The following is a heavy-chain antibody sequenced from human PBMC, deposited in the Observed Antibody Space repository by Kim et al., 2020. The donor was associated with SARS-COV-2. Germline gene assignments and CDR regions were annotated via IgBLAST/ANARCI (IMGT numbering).Heavy chain of an antibody. D-gene: IGHD3-9*01. CDR3: AKAPYDILTGYGNWFDP. V-gene: IGHV3-9*01. Sequence: GGSLRLSCAASGFTFDDYAMHWVRQAPGKGLEWVSGISWNSGSIGYADSVKGRFTISRDNAKNSLYLQMNSLRAEDTALYYCAKAPYDILTGYGNWFDP. CDR2: ISWNSGSI. CDR1: GFTFDDYA. J-gene: IGHJ5*02.